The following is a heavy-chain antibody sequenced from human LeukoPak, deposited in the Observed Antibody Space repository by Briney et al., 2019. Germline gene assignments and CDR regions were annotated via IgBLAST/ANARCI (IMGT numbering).Heavy chain of an antibody. CDR3: AKDPLWFGEFVEPLDFDY. V-gene: IGHV3-23*01. Sequence: GGSLRLSCAASGFTFSSYAMSWVRQAPGKGLEWVSAISGSGGSTYYADSVKGRFTISRDNSKNTLYLQMNSLRAEDTAVYYCAKDPLWFGEFVEPLDFDYWGQGTLVTVSS. CDR2: ISGSGGST. D-gene: IGHD3-10*01. J-gene: IGHJ4*02. CDR1: GFTFSSYA.